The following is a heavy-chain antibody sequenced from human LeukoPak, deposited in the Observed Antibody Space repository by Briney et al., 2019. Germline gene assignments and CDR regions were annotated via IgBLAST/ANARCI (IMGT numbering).Heavy chain of an antibody. CDR1: GGSISSGGYY. D-gene: IGHD6-19*01. J-gene: IGHJ4*02. V-gene: IGHV4-30-2*01. CDR2: IYHSGST. Sequence: SQTLSLTCTVSGGSISSGGYYWSWIRQPPGKGLEWIGYIYHSGSTYYNPSLKSRVTISVDRSKNQFSLKLSSVTAADTAVYYCARQGGYSSGWYYIDYWGQGTLVTVSS. CDR3: ARQGGYSSGWYYIDY.